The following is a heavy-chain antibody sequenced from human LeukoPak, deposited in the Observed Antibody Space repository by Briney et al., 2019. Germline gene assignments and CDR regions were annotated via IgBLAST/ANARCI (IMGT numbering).Heavy chain of an antibody. CDR1: GSSISSGDYY. Sequence: SETLSLTCTVSGSSISSGDYYWSWIRQPLGKGLEWIGYIYYSGSTYYNPSLKSRVTISVDTSKNQFSLKLSSVTAADTAVYYCARGSWFDPWGQGTLVTVSS. CDR3: ARGSWFDP. CDR2: IYYSGST. V-gene: IGHV4-30-4*01. J-gene: IGHJ5*02.